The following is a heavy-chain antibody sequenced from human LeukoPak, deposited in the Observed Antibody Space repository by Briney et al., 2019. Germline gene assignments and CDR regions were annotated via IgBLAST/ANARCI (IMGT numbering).Heavy chain of an antibody. V-gene: IGHV4-59*01. D-gene: IGHD6-13*01. CDR1: GGSINGYY. CDR2: IYYNGRA. Sequence: SETLSLTCTVSGGSINGYYWSWIRQPPGKGLEWIGYIYYNGRANYNPSLESRVTISVDTSKNRFSLKVTSVTAADTAMYYCARGSGSWGPFDYLGQGTLVFVSS. CDR3: ARGSGSWGPFDY. J-gene: IGHJ4*02.